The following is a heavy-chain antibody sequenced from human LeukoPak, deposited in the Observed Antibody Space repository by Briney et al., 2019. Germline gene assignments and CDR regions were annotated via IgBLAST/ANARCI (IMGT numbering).Heavy chain of an antibody. CDR2: INHSGST. V-gene: IGHV4-34*01. CDR3: ARGRGYSSSWYYYGMDV. Sequence: SETLSLTCAVYGGSFSGYYWNWIRQPPGKGLEWIGEINHSGSTNYNPSLKSRVTISVDTSKNQFSLKLSSVTAADTAVYYCARGRGYSSSWYYYGMDVWGQGTTVTVSS. CDR1: GGSFSGYY. J-gene: IGHJ6*02. D-gene: IGHD6-13*01.